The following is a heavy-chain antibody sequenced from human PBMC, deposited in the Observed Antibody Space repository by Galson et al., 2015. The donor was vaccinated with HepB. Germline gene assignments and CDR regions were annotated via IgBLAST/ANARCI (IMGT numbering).Heavy chain of an antibody. J-gene: IGHJ6*03. CDR3: ARDPIAAARRYYYYYMYV. CDR1: GYTFTSYY. V-gene: IGHV1-46*01. D-gene: IGHD6-13*01. Sequence: SVKVSCKASGYTFTSYYMHWVRQAPGQGLEWMGIINPSGGSTSYAQKFQGRVTMTRDTSTSTVYMELSSLRSEDTAVYYCARDPIAAARRYYYYYMYVWGKGTTVTVSS. CDR2: INPSGGST.